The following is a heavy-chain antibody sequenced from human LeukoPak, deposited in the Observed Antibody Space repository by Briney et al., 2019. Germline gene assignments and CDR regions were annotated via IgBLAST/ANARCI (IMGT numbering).Heavy chain of an antibody. Sequence: GGSLRLSCAASGFTFDDYAMHWGRQGPGGGLEWVSGISWKSGSIAYADSVRGRFTISRDNVKSSLFLELNSLRPEDTALYYCAKDSSSGGHYFDYWGQGTLLTVSS. CDR1: GFTFDDYA. CDR2: ISWKSGSI. CDR3: AKDSSSGGHYFDY. J-gene: IGHJ4*02. V-gene: IGHV3-9*01. D-gene: IGHD6-6*01.